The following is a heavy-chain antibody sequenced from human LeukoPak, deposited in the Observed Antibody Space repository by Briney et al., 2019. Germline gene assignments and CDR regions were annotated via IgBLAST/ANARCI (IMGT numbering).Heavy chain of an antibody. V-gene: IGHV1-69*13. D-gene: IGHD3-10*01. CDR3: ARALWFGEFPSVNWFDP. J-gene: IGHJ5*02. CDR2: IIPIFGTA. Sequence: SVKVSCKASGGTFSSYAISWVRQAPGQGLEWMGGIIPIFGTANYAQKFQGRVTVTADESTSTAYMELSSLRSEDTAVYYCARALWFGEFPSVNWFDPWGQGTLVTVSS. CDR1: GGTFSSYA.